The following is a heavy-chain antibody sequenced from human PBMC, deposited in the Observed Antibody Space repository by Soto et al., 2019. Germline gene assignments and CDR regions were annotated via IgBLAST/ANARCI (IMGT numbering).Heavy chain of an antibody. CDR2: AYYSGTT. Sequence: SETLSLTCAVSGASFSGSYWSWIRQPPGKGLEWIGYAYYSGTTVYNPSLKSRVSISVDTSRKHVSLRLNSVTAADTAVYYCAVWSALTQYYFDSWGHGTLVTVSS. J-gene: IGHJ4*01. CDR3: AVWSALTQYYFDS. CDR1: GASFSGSY. D-gene: IGHD3-3*01. V-gene: IGHV4-59*13.